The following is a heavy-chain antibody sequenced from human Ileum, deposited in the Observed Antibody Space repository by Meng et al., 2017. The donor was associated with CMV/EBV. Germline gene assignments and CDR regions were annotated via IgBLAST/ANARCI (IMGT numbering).Heavy chain of an antibody. CDR2: ITGSGNTI. Sequence: SLSCAASGFPFGASYMTWVRQAPGKGLEWVSYITGSGNTIYYADSVKGRFTISRDNAKSSLYLEINSLRAEDTAVYYCVRGNYGFDYWGQGTLVTVSS. J-gene: IGHJ4*02. CDR1: GFPFGASY. D-gene: IGHD4-17*01. CDR3: VRGNYGFDY. V-gene: IGHV3-11*01.